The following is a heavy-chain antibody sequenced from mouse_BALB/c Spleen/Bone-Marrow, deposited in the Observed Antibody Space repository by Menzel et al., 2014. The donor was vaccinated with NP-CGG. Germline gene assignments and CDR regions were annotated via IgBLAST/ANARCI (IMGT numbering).Heavy chain of an antibody. Sequence: EVQLVESGGGLVQPGGSLKLSCAASGFDFXRYWMSWVRQAPGKGLEWIGEINPDSSTINYTPSLKDKFIISRDNAKNTLYLQKSKVRSEDTALYYCTGLHYYGYSAYWGQGTLVTVST. CDR2: INPDSSTI. CDR3: TGLHYYGYSAY. J-gene: IGHJ3*01. D-gene: IGHD1-2*01. CDR1: GFDFXRYW. V-gene: IGHV4-1*02.